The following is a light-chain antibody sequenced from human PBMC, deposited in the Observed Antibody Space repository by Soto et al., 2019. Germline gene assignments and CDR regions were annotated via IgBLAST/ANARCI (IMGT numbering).Light chain of an antibody. CDR1: TSDVSIYNY. V-gene: IGLV2-14*01. J-gene: IGLJ1*01. Sequence: QSALTQPASVSVSPGQSITISCTGTTSDVSIYNYVSWYQQHPGKAPKLMIYGVSNRPSGVSNRFSGAKSGHTASLTISGLQVEHEADYYCCSYTSSTNSVFGPRSKVTVL. CDR2: GVS. CDR3: CSYTSSTNSV.